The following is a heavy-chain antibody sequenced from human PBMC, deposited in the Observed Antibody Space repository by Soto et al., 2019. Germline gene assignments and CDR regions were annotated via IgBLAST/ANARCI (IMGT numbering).Heavy chain of an antibody. CDR1: GFSFSDAW. D-gene: IGHD2-2*01. CDR2: IKGAIDGGTT. CDR3: ARDGGVIIAAATGGGYGMDV. V-gene: IGHV3-15*01. Sequence: VQLVESGGDFVKPGGSLRLSCAASGFSFSDAWMTWVRQAPGKGLEWVGHIKGAIDGGTTDYAEPVNGRFTISRDNVKNSLFLQMNSLRDEDTAVYYCARDGGVIIAAATGGGYGMDVWGQGTTVIVSS. J-gene: IGHJ6*02.